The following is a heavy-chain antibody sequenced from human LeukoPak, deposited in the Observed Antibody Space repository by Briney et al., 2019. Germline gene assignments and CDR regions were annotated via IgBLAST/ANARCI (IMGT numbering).Heavy chain of an antibody. V-gene: IGHV3-33*06. Sequence: GRSLRLSCAASGFTFSSYSMHWVRQAPGKGLEWVAIIWYDGSNKYYGDSVKGRFTISRDNSKNTLYLQMNSLRAEDTAVYYYAKRNVWGSYRSSVFDYWGQGTLVTVSS. J-gene: IGHJ4*02. CDR3: AKRNVWGSYRSSVFDY. CDR2: IWYDGSNK. CDR1: GFTFSSYS. D-gene: IGHD3-16*02.